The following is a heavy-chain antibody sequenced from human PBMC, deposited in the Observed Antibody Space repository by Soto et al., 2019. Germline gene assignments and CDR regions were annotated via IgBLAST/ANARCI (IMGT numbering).Heavy chain of an antibody. D-gene: IGHD3-22*01. J-gene: IGHJ4*02. Sequence: SGGSLRLSGAASGFTFSSYSMNWVRQAPGKGLEWVASISSSGDYLYYADSVKGRFIISRDNFQNSLFLQMNNLRADDTAVYYSVRGVDDEDGAAAPWLFFENWGQGTPVTVSS. CDR2: ISSSGDYL. CDR3: VRGVDDEDGAAAPWLFFEN. CDR1: GFTFSSYS. V-gene: IGHV3-21*01.